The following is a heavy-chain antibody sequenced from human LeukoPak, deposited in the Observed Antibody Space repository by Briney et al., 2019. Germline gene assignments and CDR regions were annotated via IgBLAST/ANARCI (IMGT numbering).Heavy chain of an antibody. J-gene: IGHJ6*03. CDR1: GFTFSSYA. CDR2: ISSNGGST. V-gene: IGHV3-64*01. D-gene: IGHD2-2*01. CDR3: ARDDSTSSYYYYMDV. Sequence: GGSLRLSCAASGFTFSSYAMHWVRQAPGKGLEYVSAISSNGGSTYYANSVKGRFTISRDNSKNTLYLQMGSLRAEDMAVYYCARDDSTSSYYYYMDVWGKGTTVTVSS.